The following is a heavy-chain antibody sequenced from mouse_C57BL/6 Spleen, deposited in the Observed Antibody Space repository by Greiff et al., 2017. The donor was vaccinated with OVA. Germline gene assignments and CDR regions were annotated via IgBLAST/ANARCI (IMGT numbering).Heavy chain of an antibody. CDR2: IRSKSNNYAT. V-gene: IGHV10-1*01. D-gene: IGHD1-1*01. CDR3: VRHPYGMDY. J-gene: IGHJ4*01. Sequence: EAGGGLVQPKGSLKLSCAASGFSFNTYAMNWVRQAPGKGLEWVARIRSKSNNYATYYADSVKDRFTISRDDSESMLYLQMNNLKTEDTAMYYCVRHPYGMDYWGQGTSVTVSS. CDR1: GFSFNTYA.